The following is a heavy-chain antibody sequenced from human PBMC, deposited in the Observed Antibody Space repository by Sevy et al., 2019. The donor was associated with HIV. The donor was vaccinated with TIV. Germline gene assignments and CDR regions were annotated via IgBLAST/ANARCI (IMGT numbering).Heavy chain of an antibody. CDR1: GFTFSSYS. V-gene: IGHV3-21*01. D-gene: IGHD2-15*01. CDR2: ISSSSSYI. CDR3: ARGLERYCSGGSCYFRPYFDY. Sequence: GGSLRLSCAASGFTFSSYSMNWVRQAPGKGLEWVSSISSSSSYIYYADSVKGRFTISRDNAKNSLYLQMNSLRAEDTAGYYCARGLERYCSGGSCYFRPYFDYWGQGTLVTVSS. J-gene: IGHJ4*02.